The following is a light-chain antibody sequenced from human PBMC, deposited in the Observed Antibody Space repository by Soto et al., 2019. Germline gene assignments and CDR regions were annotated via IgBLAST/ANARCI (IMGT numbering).Light chain of an antibody. J-gene: IGLJ1*01. V-gene: IGLV2-23*02. CDR1: SNDVGGYNL. CDR3: FSYAGNSGV. Sequence: QSALTQPASVSGSPGQSITISCTGTSNDVGGYNLVSWYQQHPGKAPKLIIYAVTKRPSGVSNRFSGSKSGNTASLTISGLQAEDEAYYSCFSYAGNSGVFGTGTKVTVL. CDR2: AVT.